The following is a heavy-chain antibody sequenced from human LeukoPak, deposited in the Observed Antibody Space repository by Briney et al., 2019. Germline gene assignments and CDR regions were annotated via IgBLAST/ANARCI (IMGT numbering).Heavy chain of an antibody. Sequence: PGGSLRLSCAASGFTFSSYAMHWVRQAPGKGLEWVAVISYDGSNKYYADSVKGRFTISRDNSKNTLYLQMNSLRAEDTAVYYCARDGRSSGTDYWGQGTLVTVSS. V-gene: IGHV3-30-3*01. D-gene: IGHD3-22*01. CDR1: GFTFSSYA. CDR2: ISYDGSNK. CDR3: ARDGRSSGTDY. J-gene: IGHJ4*02.